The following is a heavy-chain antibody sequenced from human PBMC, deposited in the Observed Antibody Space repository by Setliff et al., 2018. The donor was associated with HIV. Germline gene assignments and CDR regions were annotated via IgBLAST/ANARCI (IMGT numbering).Heavy chain of an antibody. D-gene: IGHD3-10*01. V-gene: IGHV4-61*01. CDR2: IFYSGST. CDR1: GGSVSTGNYY. CDR3: TRRGADSYYPRPLDV. J-gene: IGHJ6*04. Sequence: SETLSLTCTVSGGSVSTGNYYWNWIRLPPGKGLEWIGYIFYSGSTNYNPSLKSRVTISGDTSKNQFSLRLNSVTAADTAIYYCTRRGADSYYPRPLDVWGKGTTVTVSS.